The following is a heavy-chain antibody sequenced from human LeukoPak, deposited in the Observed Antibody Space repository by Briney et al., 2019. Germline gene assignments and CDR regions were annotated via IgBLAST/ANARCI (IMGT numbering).Heavy chain of an antibody. J-gene: IGHJ6*02. V-gene: IGHV1-46*01. Sequence: ASVKVSCTASGYTFTSYCMHWVRQAPGQGLEWMGIINPSGGSTSYAQKFQGRVTMTRDTSTSTVYMELSSLRSEDTAVYYCARAGIPLAAADFWVFYYYYGMDVWGQGTTVTVSS. CDR1: GYTFTSYC. D-gene: IGHD6-13*01. CDR2: INPSGGST. CDR3: ARAGIPLAAADFWVFYYYYGMDV.